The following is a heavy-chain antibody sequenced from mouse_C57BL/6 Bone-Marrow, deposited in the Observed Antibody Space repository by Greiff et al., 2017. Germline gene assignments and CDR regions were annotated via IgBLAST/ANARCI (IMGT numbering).Heavy chain of an antibody. CDR3: AGDYGVGRGYAMDY. CDR2: IYPGDGDT. J-gene: IGHJ4*01. CDR1: GYAFSSSW. V-gene: IGHV1-82*01. Sequence: VQLQQSGAELVKPGASVKLSCKASGYAFSSSWMHWVKQRPGQGLEWIGRIYPGDGDTNYNGKFKGKATLTADKSSSTAYMQLSSLTSEDSAVYFCAGDYGVGRGYAMDYWGQGTSVTVSS. D-gene: IGHD1-1*01.